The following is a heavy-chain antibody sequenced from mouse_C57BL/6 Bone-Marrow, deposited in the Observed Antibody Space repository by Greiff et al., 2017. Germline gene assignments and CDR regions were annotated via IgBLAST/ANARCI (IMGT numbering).Heavy chain of an antibody. CDR2: INPNYGTT. J-gene: IGHJ4*01. Sequence: EVQLKQSGPELVKPGASVKISCKASGYSFTDYNMNWVKQSNGKSLEWIGVINPNYGTTRYNQKFKGKATLTVNQSSSTAYMQLNSLTSEDSAVYDYARGYDYDYAKDYGGQGTSVTVSS. CDR3: ARGYDYDYAKDY. D-gene: IGHD2-4*01. CDR1: GYSFTDYN. V-gene: IGHV1-39*01.